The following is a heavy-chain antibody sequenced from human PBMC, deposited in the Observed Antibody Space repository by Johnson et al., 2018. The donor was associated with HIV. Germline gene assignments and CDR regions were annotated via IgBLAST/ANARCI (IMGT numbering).Heavy chain of an antibody. J-gene: IGHJ3*02. CDR3: AKDQVEWVSSGYPVTAFDI. D-gene: IGHD3-22*01. CDR1: GCTLRSYG. V-gene: IGHV3-30*19. CDR2: ISYDGSNK. Sequence: QVQLVESGGGVVQPGRSLRLSCAASGCTLRSYGMHRVRQAPGKGLEWVAVISYDGSNKYYADSVKGRFTISRDNSKNTLYLQMNSLRAEDTAVYYCAKDQVEWVSSGYPVTAFDIWGLGTMVTVSS.